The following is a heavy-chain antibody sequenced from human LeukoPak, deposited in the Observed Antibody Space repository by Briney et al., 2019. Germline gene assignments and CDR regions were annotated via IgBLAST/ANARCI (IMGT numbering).Heavy chain of an antibody. CDR2: IGSGGGTK. CDR3: AKDLGRYRNNYFDY. V-gene: IGHV3-48*03. D-gene: IGHD1-26*01. Sequence: PGGSLRLSCAASGFIFSSYEMNWVRQAPGKGLEWVSYIGSGGGTKYYADSVKGRFTISRDDSKNTLYLQMNSLRAEDTAVYYCAKDLGRYRNNYFDYWGQGTLVTVSS. J-gene: IGHJ4*02. CDR1: GFIFSSYE.